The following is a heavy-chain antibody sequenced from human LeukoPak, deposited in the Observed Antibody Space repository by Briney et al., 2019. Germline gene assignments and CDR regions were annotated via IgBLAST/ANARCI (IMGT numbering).Heavy chain of an antibody. D-gene: IGHD6-19*01. J-gene: IGHJ4*02. CDR2: INHSGST. Sequence: SETLSLTCAVYGGSLSGYYWSWIRQPPGKGLEWIGEINHSGSTNYNPSLKSRVTISVDTSKNQFSLKLSSVTAADTAVYYCARHIAVAGTSWGQGTLVTVSS. V-gene: IGHV4-34*01. CDR1: GGSLSGYY. CDR3: ARHIAVAGTS.